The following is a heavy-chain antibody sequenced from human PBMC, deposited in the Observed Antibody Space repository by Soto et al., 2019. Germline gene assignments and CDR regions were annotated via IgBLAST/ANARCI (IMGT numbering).Heavy chain of an antibody. Sequence: QVQLVESGGGVVQPGRSLRLSCAASGFIFSTYSIHWVRQAPGKGLEWVAVTTFDGINKYNADSVKGRFTISRDASTKTVYLQMNSLTTEDTAVYFCARETDGMDVWGQGTTVTVSS. J-gene: IGHJ6*02. V-gene: IGHV3-30*03. CDR1: GFIFSTYS. CDR2: TTFDGINK. CDR3: ARETDGMDV.